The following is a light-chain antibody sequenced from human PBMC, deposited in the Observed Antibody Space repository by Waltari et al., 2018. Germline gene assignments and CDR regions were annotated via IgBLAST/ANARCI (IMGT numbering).Light chain of an antibody. J-gene: IGKJ2*03. CDR2: DAS. CDR1: QDIYNY. CDR3: QQYENFPYS. V-gene: IGKV1-33*01. Sequence: DIQMTQSPPSLSASVGDTITITCRASQDIYNYLNWFQQKPGKAPKLLIYDASNLETGVPSRFSGSRSGTDFTFTISSLQPEDVATYYCQQYENFPYSFGQGTKLEIK.